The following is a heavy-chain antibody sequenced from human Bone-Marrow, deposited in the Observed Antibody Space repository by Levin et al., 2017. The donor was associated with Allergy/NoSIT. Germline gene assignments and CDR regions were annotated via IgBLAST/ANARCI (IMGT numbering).Heavy chain of an antibody. CDR2: IRDSGDST. CDR1: GFTFSTYA. J-gene: IGHJ4*02. V-gene: IGHV3-23*01. CDR3: AATKWFGEHYDY. Sequence: GGSLRLSCAASGFTFSTYAMTWVRQAPGKGLEWVSSIRDSGDSTFYADSVKGRFTISRDNSKNTLYLQMNTRRAEDTAVYYCAATKWFGEHYDYWGQGTLVTVSS. D-gene: IGHD3-10*01.